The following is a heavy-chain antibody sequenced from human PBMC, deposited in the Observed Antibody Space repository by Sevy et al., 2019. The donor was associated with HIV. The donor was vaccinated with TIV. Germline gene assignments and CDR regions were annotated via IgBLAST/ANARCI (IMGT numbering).Heavy chain of an antibody. J-gene: IGHJ5*02. CDR1: GGSISSYY. CDR2: IYYSGST. Sequence: SETLSLTCTVSGGSISSYYWSWIRQPPGKGLEWIGYIYYSGSTNYNPSLKSRVTISVDTSTNQFSLKLSSVTAADTAVYYCARKMGDVVVPAAIWWFDPWGQGTLVTVSS. D-gene: IGHD2-2*01. V-gene: IGHV4-59*01. CDR3: ARKMGDVVVPAAIWWFDP.